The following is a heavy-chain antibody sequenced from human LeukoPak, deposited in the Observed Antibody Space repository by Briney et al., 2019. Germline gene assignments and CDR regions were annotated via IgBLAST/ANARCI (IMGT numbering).Heavy chain of an antibody. CDR3: ARENFYYGSGSYYRAPFDY. Sequence: WGSLRLSCAASGFTLTSNAMDWVRQAPGKGLEWVSSISVSGGSTYYANSVKGRFTISRDNSKNTLYLQMNSQRAEDTAVYYCARENFYYGSGSYYRAPFDYWGQGTLVTVSS. CDR2: ISVSGGST. CDR1: GFTLTSNA. J-gene: IGHJ4*02. D-gene: IGHD3-10*01. V-gene: IGHV3-23*01.